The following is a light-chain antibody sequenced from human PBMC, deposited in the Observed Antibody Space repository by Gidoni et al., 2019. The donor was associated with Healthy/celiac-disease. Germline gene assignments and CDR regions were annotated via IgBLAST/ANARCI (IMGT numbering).Light chain of an antibody. CDR1: SLRSYY. CDR2: GKN. J-gene: IGLJ3*02. V-gene: IGLV3-19*01. Sequence: SSELTQDPAVSVALGQTVRITCQGDSLRSYYASWYQQKPGQAPVLVIYGKNNRPSGIPDRFSGSSSGNTASLTITGAQAEDEADYYFNSRDSSGTHLVFGGGTKLTVL. CDR3: NSRDSSGTHLV.